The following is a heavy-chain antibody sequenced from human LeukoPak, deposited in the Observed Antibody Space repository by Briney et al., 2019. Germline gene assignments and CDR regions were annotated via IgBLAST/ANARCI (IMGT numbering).Heavy chain of an antibody. Sequence: GGSLRLSCAASGFTFDDYAMHWVRQAPGKGLEWVSGISWNSGSIGYADSVKGRFTISRDNVKNSLYLQMNSLRAEDTALYYCVRLVGASYFDYWGQGTLVTVSS. V-gene: IGHV3-9*01. CDR2: ISWNSGSI. CDR3: VRLVGASYFDY. D-gene: IGHD1-26*01. CDR1: GFTFDDYA. J-gene: IGHJ4*02.